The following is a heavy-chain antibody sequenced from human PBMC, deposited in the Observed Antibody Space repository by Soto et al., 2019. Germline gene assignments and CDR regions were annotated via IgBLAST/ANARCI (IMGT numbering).Heavy chain of an antibody. CDR1: GFTFSSYA. J-gene: IGHJ4*02. CDR3: AGDRRVGATLRGYFDY. CDR2: ISYDGSNK. V-gene: IGHV3-30-3*01. D-gene: IGHD1-26*01. Sequence: GGSLRLSCAASGFTFSSYARHWVRQAPGKGLECVAVISYDGSNKYYADSVKGRFTISRDNSKNTLYLQMNSLRAEDTAVYYCAGDRRVGATLRGYFDYWGQGTLVTVS.